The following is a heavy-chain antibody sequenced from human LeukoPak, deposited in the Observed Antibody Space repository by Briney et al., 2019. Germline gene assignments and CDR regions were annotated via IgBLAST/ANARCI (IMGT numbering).Heavy chain of an antibody. V-gene: IGHV4-39*01. D-gene: IGHD2-15*01. CDR3: ARHASLSYCSGGNCWFDP. J-gene: IGHJ5*02. CDR1: GGSMTNLY. CDR2: IYYSGST. Sequence: SETLSLTCSVSGGSMTNLYWTWIRQPPGKGLEWIGSIYYSGSTYYNPSLKSRVTISVDTSKNQFSLKLSSVTAADTAVYYCARHASLSYCSGGNCWFDPWGQGTLVTVSS.